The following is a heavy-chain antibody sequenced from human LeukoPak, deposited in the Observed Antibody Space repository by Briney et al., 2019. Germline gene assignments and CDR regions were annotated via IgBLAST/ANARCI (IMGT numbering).Heavy chain of an antibody. CDR1: GFTFSSYS. CDR3: ARGSRDGYNSGY. CDR2: ISSSSSYI. J-gene: IGHJ4*02. V-gene: IGHV3-21*01. D-gene: IGHD5-24*01. Sequence: PGGSLRLSCAASGFTFSSYSMNWVRQAPGKGLGWVSSISSSSSYIYYADSVKGRFTISRDNAKNSLYLQMNSLRAEDTAVYYCARGSRDGYNSGYWGQGTLVTVSS.